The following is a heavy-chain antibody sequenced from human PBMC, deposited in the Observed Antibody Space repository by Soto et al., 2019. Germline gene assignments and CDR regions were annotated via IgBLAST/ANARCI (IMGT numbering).Heavy chain of an antibody. Sequence: SETLSLACTVSGDSISSYYWSWIRQPPGKGLEWIGYIYYSGSTDYNPSLKSRVTISVDTSKNQFSLRLSAVTAADTAVYYCARGGGYSTGNAFDLWGQGTMVTVSS. J-gene: IGHJ3*01. D-gene: IGHD2-21*02. CDR3: ARGGGYSTGNAFDL. CDR1: GDSISSYY. V-gene: IGHV4-59*01. CDR2: IYYSGST.